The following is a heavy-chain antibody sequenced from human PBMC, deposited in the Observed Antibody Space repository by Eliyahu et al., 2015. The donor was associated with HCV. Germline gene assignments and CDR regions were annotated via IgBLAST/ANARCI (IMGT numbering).Heavy chain of an antibody. Sequence: EVQLVESGGGLVKPGGSLRLSCAASGXTFSXAWMSWVRQAPGKGLEWXGRIKSKTXGGTTDYAAPVKGRFTISRDDSKSTLYLQMNSLRTEDTAVYYCTTGAPGGFDYYLDVWGQGTTVTVSS. CDR2: IKSKTXGGTT. CDR3: TTGAPGGFDYYLDV. V-gene: IGHV3-15*01. D-gene: IGHD3-10*01. CDR1: GXTFSXAW. J-gene: IGHJ6*03.